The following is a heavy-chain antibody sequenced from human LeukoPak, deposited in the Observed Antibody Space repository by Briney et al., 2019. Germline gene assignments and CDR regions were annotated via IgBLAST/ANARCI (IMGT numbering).Heavy chain of an antibody. V-gene: IGHV3-21*01. D-gene: IGHD3-22*01. CDR2: ISGSSSYI. J-gene: IGHJ4*02. Sequence: GSLRLSCAASGFTFTTYSMDWVRQAPGKGLEWVSSISGSSSYIYYADSVKGRFTNSRDNAKNSLFLQMNSLRAEDTAVYYCASRPYDNSGYYYVWGQGTLVTVSS. CDR3: ASRPYDNSGYYYV. CDR1: GFTFTTYS.